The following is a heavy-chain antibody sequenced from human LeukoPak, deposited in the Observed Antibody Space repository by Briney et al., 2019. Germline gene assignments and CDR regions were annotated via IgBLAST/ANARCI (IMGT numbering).Heavy chain of an antibody. Sequence: SETLSLTCAVYGGSFSGYYWSWIRQPPGKGLEWIGEINHSGSTNYNPSLKSRVTISVDTSKSQFSLQLSSVTAADTAVYYCARGSKDYDSSGYDFDYWGQGTLVTVSS. CDR1: GGSFSGYY. J-gene: IGHJ4*02. CDR3: ARGSKDYDSSGYDFDY. CDR2: INHSGST. V-gene: IGHV4-34*01. D-gene: IGHD3-22*01.